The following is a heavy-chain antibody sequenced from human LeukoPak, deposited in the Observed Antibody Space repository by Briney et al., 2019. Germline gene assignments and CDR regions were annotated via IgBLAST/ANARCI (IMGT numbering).Heavy chain of an antibody. CDR1: GFTFSSYA. J-gene: IGHJ6*03. CDR3: ARDRRLRGFYMDV. V-gene: IGHV3-30*04. Sequence: GRSLRLSCAASGFTFSSYAMHWVRQAPGKGLEWVAVISYDGSNKYYADSVKGRFTISRDNSKNTLYLQMNSLRAEDTAVYYCARDRRLRGFYMDVWGKGTTVTVS. D-gene: IGHD5-12*01. CDR2: ISYDGSNK.